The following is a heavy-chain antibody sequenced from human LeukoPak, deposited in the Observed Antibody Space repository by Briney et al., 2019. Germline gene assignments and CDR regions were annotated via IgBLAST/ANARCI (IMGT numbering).Heavy chain of an antibody. D-gene: IGHD4-23*01. Sequence: GGSLRLSCAASGFTFSSYAMHWVRQAPGKGLEWVAVISYDGSNKYYADSVKGRFTISRDNSKNTLYLQMNSLRAEDTAVYYCAKADTTTVVTPLSYWGQGTLVTVSS. CDR3: AKADTTTVVTPLSY. J-gene: IGHJ4*02. CDR2: ISYDGSNK. CDR1: GFTFSSYA. V-gene: IGHV3-30*04.